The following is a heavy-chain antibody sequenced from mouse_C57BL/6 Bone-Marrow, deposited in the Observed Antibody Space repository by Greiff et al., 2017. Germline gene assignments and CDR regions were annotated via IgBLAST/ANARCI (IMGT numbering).Heavy chain of an antibody. CDR1: GFTFSDYG. J-gene: IGHJ3*01. V-gene: IGHV5-15*01. D-gene: IGHD2-4*01. CDR2: ISNLAYSI. Sequence: EVKVVESGGGLVQPGGSLKLSCAASGFTFSDYGMAWVRQAPRKGPEWVAFISNLAYSIYYADTVTGRFPISRENAKNTLYLEMSSLRSEDTAMYYCARRDYDEGFAYWGQGTLVTVSA. CDR3: ARRDYDEGFAY.